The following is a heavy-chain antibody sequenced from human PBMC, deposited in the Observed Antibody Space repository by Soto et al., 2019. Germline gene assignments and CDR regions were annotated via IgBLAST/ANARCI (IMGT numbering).Heavy chain of an antibody. CDR3: ARDGPSATYYDSSGYYW. J-gene: IGHJ4*02. D-gene: IGHD3-22*01. Sequence: PGGSLRLSCAASGFTFSSYEMNWVRQAPGKWLEWVSYISSSGSTIYYADSVKGRFTISRDNAKNSLYLQMNSLRAEDTAVYYCARDGPSATYYDSSGYYWWGQGXLVTVYS. V-gene: IGHV3-48*03. CDR1: GFTFSSYE. CDR2: ISSSGSTI.